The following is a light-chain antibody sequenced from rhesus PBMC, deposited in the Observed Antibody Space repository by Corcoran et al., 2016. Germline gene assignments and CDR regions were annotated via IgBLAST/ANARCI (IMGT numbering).Light chain of an antibody. CDR1: QDISRW. CDR2: GAS. Sequence: DIQMSQSPSSLSASVGDRVTITCRASQDISRWLAWYQQKPGKAPKLLIYGASSLKSGVPSRFSGSGSGTDVTLTISSLQPEDFATYFCQQYNSAPLTFGGGTKMEI. V-gene: IGKV1-21*01. J-gene: IGKJ4*01. CDR3: QQYNSAPLT.